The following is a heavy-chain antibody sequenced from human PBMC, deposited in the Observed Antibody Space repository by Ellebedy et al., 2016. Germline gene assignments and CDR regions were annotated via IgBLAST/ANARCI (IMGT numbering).Heavy chain of an antibody. J-gene: IGHJ6*03. CDR3: AKESLGYYYYMDV. V-gene: IGHV3-33*06. CDR2: IWYDGSNK. Sequence: GESLKISXAASGFTFSNYGMHWVRQAPGKGLEWVAVIWYDGSNKYYTDSMKGRFTISRDNSKNTLYLQMNSLRAEDTAVYYCAKESLGYYYYMDVWGEGTTVTVSS. CDR1: GFTFSNYG.